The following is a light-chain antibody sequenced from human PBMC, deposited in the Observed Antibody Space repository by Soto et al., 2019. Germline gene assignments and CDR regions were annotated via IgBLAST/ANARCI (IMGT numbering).Light chain of an antibody. V-gene: IGLV1-47*01. Sequence: QSALTQPPSASGTPGQRVTISCSGSSSNIGSNYVYWYQQLPGTAPKLLIYRNIQRPSGVPDLFSGSKSGTSASLAISGLRSEDEADYYCAAWDDSLSGVVFGGGTKVTVL. CDR3: AAWDDSLSGVV. CDR1: SSNIGSNY. CDR2: RNI. J-gene: IGLJ2*01.